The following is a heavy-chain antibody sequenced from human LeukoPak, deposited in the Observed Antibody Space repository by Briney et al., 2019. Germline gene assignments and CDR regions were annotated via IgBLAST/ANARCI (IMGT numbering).Heavy chain of an antibody. CDR3: ARDSSSWYPNFDY. D-gene: IGHD6-13*01. V-gene: IGHV3-7*01. Sequence: GGSLRLSCAASGLTFSSYWMSWVHQAPGKGLEWVANIKQDGSEKYYVDSVKGRFTISRDNAKNSLYLQMNSLRAEDTAVYYCARDSSSWYPNFDYWGQGTLVTVSS. CDR2: IKQDGSEK. J-gene: IGHJ4*02. CDR1: GLTFSSYW.